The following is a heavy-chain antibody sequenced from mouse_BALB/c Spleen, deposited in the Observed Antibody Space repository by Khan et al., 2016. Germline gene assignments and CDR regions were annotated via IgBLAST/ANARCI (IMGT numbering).Heavy chain of an antibody. CDR3: ARDGWGYYAMDY. CDR2: IWGDGST. V-gene: IGHV2-6-7*01. J-gene: IGHJ4*01. D-gene: IGHD2-2*01. Sequence: QVQLKQSGPGLVAPSQSLSITCTVSGFSLIAYGVNWVRQPPGKGLEGPGMIWGDGSTDYNSALKSRLNITKDNSKSQVFLKLNSLQSDDTARYYCARDGWGYYAMDYWGQGTSVTVSS. CDR1: GFSLIAYG.